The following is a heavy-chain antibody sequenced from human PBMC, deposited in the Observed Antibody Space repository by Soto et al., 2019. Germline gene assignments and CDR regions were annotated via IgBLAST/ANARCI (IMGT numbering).Heavy chain of an antibody. J-gene: IGHJ5*02. CDR3: ARGSGWIHNWFDT. CDR2: ISYDGSNK. V-gene: IGHV3-30-3*01. D-gene: IGHD6-19*01. Sequence: QVQLVESGGGVVQPGRSLRLSCAASGFTFSSYAMHWVRQAPGKGLEWVAVISYDGSNKYYADSVKGRFTISRDNSKNTLYLQMNSLRAEDTAVYYCARGSGWIHNWFDTWGQGTLVTVSS. CDR1: GFTFSSYA.